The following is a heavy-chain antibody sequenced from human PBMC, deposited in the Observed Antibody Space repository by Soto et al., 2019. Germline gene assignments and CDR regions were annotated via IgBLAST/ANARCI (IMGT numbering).Heavy chain of an antibody. CDR1: GFTFSSYA. J-gene: IGHJ6*03. CDR2: ISGSGGST. CDR3: AIRIPAAMDYYYYMDV. Sequence: GGSLRLSCAASGFTFSSYAMSWVRQAPGKGLEWVSAISGSGGSTYYADSVKGRFTISRDNSKNTLYLQMNSLRAEDTAVYYCAIRIPAAMDYYYYMDVWGKGTTVTVSS. D-gene: IGHD2-2*01. V-gene: IGHV3-23*01.